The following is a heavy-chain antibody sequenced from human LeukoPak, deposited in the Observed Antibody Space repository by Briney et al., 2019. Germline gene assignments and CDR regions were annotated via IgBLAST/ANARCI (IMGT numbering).Heavy chain of an antibody. J-gene: IGHJ4*02. V-gene: IGHV3-23*01. CDR2: ISGSDGET. CDR3: RAITIFGVNLDY. D-gene: IGHD3-3*01. Sequence: PGGSLRLSCAASGFTFSSYAMSWVRQAPGKGLEWVSGISGSDGETIYAQKFQGRVTMTEDTSTDTAYMELSSLRSEDTAVYYCRAITIFGVNLDYWGQGTLVTVSS. CDR1: GFTFSSYA.